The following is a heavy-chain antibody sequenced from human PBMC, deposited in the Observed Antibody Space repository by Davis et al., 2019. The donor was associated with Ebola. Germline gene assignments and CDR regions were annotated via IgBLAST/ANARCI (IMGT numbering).Heavy chain of an antibody. CDR1: GFPFGDYA. CDR2: IRRKAYGGTT. J-gene: IGHJ4*02. D-gene: IGHD6-19*01. CDR3: TRRVGQWLVHIDY. Sequence: GGSLRLPCTASGFPFGDYAMSWFRQAPGKGLEWVGFIRRKAYGGTTEYAASVKGRFTISRDDTKSIAYLQMNSLKTEDTAVYYCTRRVGQWLVHIDYWGQGTLVTVSS. V-gene: IGHV3-49*03.